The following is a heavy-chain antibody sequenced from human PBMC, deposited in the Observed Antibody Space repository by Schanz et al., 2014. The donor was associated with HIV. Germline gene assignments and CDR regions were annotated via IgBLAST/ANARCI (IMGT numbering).Heavy chain of an antibody. CDR2: IIRIFGSA. CDR1: GGTFMTYA. D-gene: IGHD3-22*01. V-gene: IGHV1-69*01. Sequence: QVQLVQSGAEVKKPGSSVTVSCKASGGTFMTYAISWVRQAPGQGLEWMGGIIRIFGSANYAPKFQDKVTITADESTSTAYMELSSLTSDDTAVYFCAGSSEYSSGWYALWGQGTLVTVSS. J-gene: IGHJ5*02. CDR3: AGSSEYSSGWYAL.